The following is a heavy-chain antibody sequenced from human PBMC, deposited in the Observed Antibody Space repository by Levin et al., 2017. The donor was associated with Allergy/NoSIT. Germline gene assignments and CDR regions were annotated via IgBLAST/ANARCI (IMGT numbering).Heavy chain of an antibody. V-gene: IGHV4-59*08. Sequence: SETLSLTCTVSGGSISSYYWSWIRQPPGKGLEWIGYIYYSGSTNYNPSLKSRVTISVDTSKNQFSLKLSSVTAADTAVYYCAGHAKQLPPPGSMDVWGQGTTVTVSS. CDR3: AGHAKQLPPPGSMDV. CDR2: IYYSGST. CDR1: GGSISSYY. D-gene: IGHD6-13*01. J-gene: IGHJ6*02.